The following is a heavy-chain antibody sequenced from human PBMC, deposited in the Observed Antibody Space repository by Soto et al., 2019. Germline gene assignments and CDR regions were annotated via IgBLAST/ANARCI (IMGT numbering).Heavy chain of an antibody. J-gene: IGHJ4*02. Sequence: GGSLRLSCAASGFTFSSYDMHWVRQATGKGLEWVSAIGTAGDTYYPGSVKGRFTISRENAKNSLYLQMNSLRAEDTAVYYCARSSGYDSGYYFDYWGQGTLVTVSS. CDR3: ARSSGYDSGYYFDY. D-gene: IGHD5-12*01. CDR1: GFTFSSYD. V-gene: IGHV3-13*01. CDR2: IGTAGDT.